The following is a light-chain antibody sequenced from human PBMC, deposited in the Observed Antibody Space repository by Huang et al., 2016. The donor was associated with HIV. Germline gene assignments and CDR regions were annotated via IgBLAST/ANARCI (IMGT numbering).Light chain of an antibody. Sequence: DIQMTQSPSSLSASVGDRVTITCRASQRINSYVRWYQQKAGKAPTLLSFAASTLRSGVPSRFSGSGSATEYTLTISSLQPEDFATYFCQQSYTAPWTFGQGTKVEF. CDR1: QRINSY. V-gene: IGKV1-39*01. J-gene: IGKJ1*01. CDR3: QQSYTAPWT. CDR2: AAS.